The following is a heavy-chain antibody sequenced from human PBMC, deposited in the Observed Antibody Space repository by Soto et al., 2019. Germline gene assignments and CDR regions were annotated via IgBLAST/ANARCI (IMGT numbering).Heavy chain of an antibody. CDR1: GFTFSSYW. D-gene: IGHD6-13*01. CDR3: ATLQISSWYETFDY. Sequence: GGSLRLSCAASGFTFSSYWMSWVRQAPGKGLEWVANIKQDGSEKYYVDSVKGRFTISRDNAKNSLYLQMNSLRAVDTAVYYCATLQISSWYETFDYWGQGTLVTVSS. V-gene: IGHV3-7*01. J-gene: IGHJ4*02. CDR2: IKQDGSEK.